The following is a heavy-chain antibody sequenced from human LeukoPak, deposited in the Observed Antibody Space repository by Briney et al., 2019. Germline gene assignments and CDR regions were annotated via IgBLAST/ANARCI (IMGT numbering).Heavy chain of an antibody. Sequence: GGSLRLSCAASGFTFSNNAMHWVRQAPGKGLGWVAVISYDGSNKYNADSVKGRFTISRDNSKNTLYLQMDSLSAEDTAVYYCAKDRYSSGWYGIDYWGQGTLVTVSS. CDR3: AKDRYSSGWYGIDY. D-gene: IGHD6-19*01. CDR1: GFTFSNNA. J-gene: IGHJ4*02. V-gene: IGHV3-30*18. CDR2: ISYDGSNK.